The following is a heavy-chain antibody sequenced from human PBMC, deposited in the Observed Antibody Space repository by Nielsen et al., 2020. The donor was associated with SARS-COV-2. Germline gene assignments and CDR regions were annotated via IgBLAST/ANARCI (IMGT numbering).Heavy chain of an antibody. CDR1: GFTFSDYW. J-gene: IGHJ3*01. CDR3: ARSGSELWSPDTFYL. Sequence: GESLKISCAGSGFTFSDYWMTWIRQAPGKGLEWGANIKQDGSEKYYVDSVKGRFTISRDNAKTSMYLHMSSLRAEDTAVYYCARSGSELWSPDTFYLWGQGTMVTVSS. CDR2: IKQDGSEK. D-gene: IGHD3-10*01. V-gene: IGHV3-7*05.